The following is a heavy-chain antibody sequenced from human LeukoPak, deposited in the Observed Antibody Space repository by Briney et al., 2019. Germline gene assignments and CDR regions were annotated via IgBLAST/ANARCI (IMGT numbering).Heavy chain of an antibody. CDR3: ARDGLGWGLPFDY. Sequence: ASETLSLTCTVSGASISSYYWSWIRQPPGKGLEYIGYIYYSGSTNYNPSLKSRATMSVDTSKNQFSLKLSYVTAADTAVYYCARDGLGWGLPFDYWGQGTLVTVSP. J-gene: IGHJ4*02. CDR2: IYYSGST. D-gene: IGHD2-21*01. CDR1: GASISSYY. V-gene: IGHV4-59*01.